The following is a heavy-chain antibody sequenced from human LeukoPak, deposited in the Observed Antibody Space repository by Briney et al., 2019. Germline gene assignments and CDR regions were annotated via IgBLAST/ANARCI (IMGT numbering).Heavy chain of an antibody. CDR1: GYTFTSCG. CDR2: ISAYNGNT. CDR3: ASEAAAGKTTWDY. Sequence: ASVKVSCKASGYTFTSCGISWVRQAPGQGLEWMGWISAYNGNTNYAQKPQGRVTMTTDTSTSTAYMELRSLRSDDTAVYYCASEAAAGKTTWDYWGQGTLVTVSS. J-gene: IGHJ4*02. D-gene: IGHD6-13*01. V-gene: IGHV1-18*01.